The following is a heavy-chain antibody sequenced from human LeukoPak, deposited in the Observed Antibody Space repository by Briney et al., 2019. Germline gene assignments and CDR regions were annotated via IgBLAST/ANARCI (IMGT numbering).Heavy chain of an antibody. Sequence: ASVKVSCKASGYTFTSCDINWVRQATGQGLEWMGWMNPNRGNTGYGQSFQGRITMTRDISIGTAYMELSNLTSEDTAIYYCTRGSSGRRDNWGQATRVTVSA. V-gene: IGHV1-8*01. CDR2: MNPNRGNT. J-gene: IGHJ4*01. CDR3: TRGSSGRRDN. D-gene: IGHD6-19*01. CDR1: GYTFTSCD.